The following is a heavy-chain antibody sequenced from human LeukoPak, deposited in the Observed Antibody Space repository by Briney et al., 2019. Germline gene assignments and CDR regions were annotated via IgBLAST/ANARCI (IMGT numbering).Heavy chain of an antibody. Sequence: PGGSLRLSCAASEFTSSDYWIHWVRQAPGEGLVWVSRIDTDGSTTNYADSVKGRFTISRDNSKNTLYLQMNSLRAEDTAVYYCARGPAMVIWGQGTLDTVSS. J-gene: IGHJ4*02. V-gene: IGHV3-74*01. CDR2: IDTDGSTT. CDR1: EFTSSDYW. CDR3: ARGPAMVI. D-gene: IGHD5-18*01.